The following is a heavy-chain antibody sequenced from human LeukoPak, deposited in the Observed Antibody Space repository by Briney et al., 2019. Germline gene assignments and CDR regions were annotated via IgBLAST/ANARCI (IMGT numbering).Heavy chain of an antibody. D-gene: IGHD2-15*01. J-gene: IGHJ4*02. CDR3: ARGVGGLGYCSGGSCYWAY. Sequence: ASVKVSCKASGYTFTSYGISWVRQAPGQGLEWMGWISAYNGNTNYAQKLQGRVTMTTDTSTSTAYMELRSLRSGDTAVYYCARGVGGLGYCSGGSCYWAYWGQGTLVTVSS. CDR2: ISAYNGNT. V-gene: IGHV1-18*01. CDR1: GYTFTSYG.